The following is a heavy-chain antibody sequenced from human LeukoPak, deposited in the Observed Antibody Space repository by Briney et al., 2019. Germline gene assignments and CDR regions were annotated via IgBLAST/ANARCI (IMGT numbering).Heavy chain of an antibody. CDR2: IYYSGIT. D-gene: IGHD2-15*01. V-gene: IGHV4-39*01. CDR3: ARRAPHCSGGSCYSVGAFDI. J-gene: IGHJ3*02. Sequence: TSETLSLTCTVPGGSVSSSSYYSGWIRQPPGKGLEWIGNIYYSGITYYNPSLKSRVTISVDTSKNQFSLNLSSVTAADTAVYYCARRAPHCSGGSCYSVGAFDIWGQGTMVTVSS. CDR1: GGSVSSSSYY.